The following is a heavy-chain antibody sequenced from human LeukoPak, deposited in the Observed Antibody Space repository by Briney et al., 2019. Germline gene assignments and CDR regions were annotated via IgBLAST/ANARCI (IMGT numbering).Heavy chain of an antibody. V-gene: IGHV1-18*01. CDR2: ISAYNGNT. D-gene: IGHD3-3*01. J-gene: IGHJ6*03. CDR3: ARVRGRDTIFGVVIKCYMDV. CDR1: GYTFTSYG. Sequence: ASVKVSCKASGYTFTSYGISWVRQAPGQGLEWMGWISAYNGNTNYAQKLQGRVTMTTDTSTSTAYMELRSLRSDDTAVYYCARVRGRDTIFGVVIKCYMDVWGKGTTVTVSS.